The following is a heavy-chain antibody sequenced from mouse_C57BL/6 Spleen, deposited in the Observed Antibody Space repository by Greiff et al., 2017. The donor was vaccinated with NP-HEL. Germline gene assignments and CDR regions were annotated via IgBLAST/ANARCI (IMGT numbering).Heavy chain of an antibody. J-gene: IGHJ1*03. CDR2: ISSGGSYT. CDR1: GFTFSSYG. CDR3: ARPPYSTPPEGYFDV. D-gene: IGHD2-10*01. Sequence: EVKLVESGGDLVKPGGSLKLSCAASGFTFSSYGMSWVRQTPDKRLEWVATISSGGSYTYYPDSVKGRFTISRDNAKNTLYLQMSSLKSEDTAMYYCARPPYSTPPEGYFDVWGTGTTVTVSS. V-gene: IGHV5-6*01.